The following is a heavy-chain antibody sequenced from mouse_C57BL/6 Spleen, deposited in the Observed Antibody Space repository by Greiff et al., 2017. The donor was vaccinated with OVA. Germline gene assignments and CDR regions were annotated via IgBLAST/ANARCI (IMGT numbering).Heavy chain of an antibody. J-gene: IGHJ4*01. CDR3: ARRVYYAMDY. CDR2: INPNNGGT. Sequence: VQLQQSGPELVKPGASVKISCKASGYTFTDYYMNWVKQSHGKSLEWIGDINPNNGGTSYNQKFKGKATLTVDKSSSTAYMELRSLTSEDSAVYYCARRVYYAMDYWGRGTSVTVSS. CDR1: GYTFTDYY. V-gene: IGHV1-26*01.